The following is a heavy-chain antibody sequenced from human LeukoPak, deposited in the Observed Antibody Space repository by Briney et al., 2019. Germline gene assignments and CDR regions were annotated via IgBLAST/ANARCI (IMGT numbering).Heavy chain of an antibody. CDR2: IGTAGDT. V-gene: IGHV3-13*01. Sequence: GGSLRLSCAASGFTFSSYDMHWVRQATGKGLEWVSAIGTAGDTYYPGSVKGRFTISRDNAKNSLYLQMNSLRAEDTALYYCAKDMSRITMVRGVFSAFDIWGQGTMVTVSS. J-gene: IGHJ3*02. CDR1: GFTFSSYD. D-gene: IGHD3-10*01. CDR3: AKDMSRITMVRGVFSAFDI.